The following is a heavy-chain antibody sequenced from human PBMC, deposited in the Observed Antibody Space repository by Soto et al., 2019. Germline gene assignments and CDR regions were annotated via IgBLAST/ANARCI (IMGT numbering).Heavy chain of an antibody. J-gene: IGHJ4*02. CDR1: GFTFSSYW. V-gene: IGHV3-74*01. CDR3: ARGGYQLLSPFDY. Sequence: EVQLVESGGGLVQPGGSLRLSCAASGFTFSSYWMHWVRQARGKGLVWVSRINSDGSSTSYADSVKGRFTISRDNAKNTLYPQMNSLTAEDTAVYYCARGGYQLLSPFDYWGQGTLVTVSS. D-gene: IGHD2-2*01. CDR2: INSDGSST.